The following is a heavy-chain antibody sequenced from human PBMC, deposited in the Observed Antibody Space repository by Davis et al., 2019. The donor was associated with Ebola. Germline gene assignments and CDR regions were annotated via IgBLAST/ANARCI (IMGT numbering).Heavy chain of an antibody. J-gene: IGHJ4*02. CDR2: IWYDGSNK. CDR3: AKASGSDGMAFDY. V-gene: IGHV3-30*02. Sequence: PGGSLRLSCGASGFTFSSYGMHWVRQAPGKGLEWVAVIWYDGSNKYYADSVKGRFTISRDNSKNTLYLQMNSLRAEDTAVYYCAKASGSDGMAFDYWGQGTLVTVSS. D-gene: IGHD1-26*01. CDR1: GFTFSSYG.